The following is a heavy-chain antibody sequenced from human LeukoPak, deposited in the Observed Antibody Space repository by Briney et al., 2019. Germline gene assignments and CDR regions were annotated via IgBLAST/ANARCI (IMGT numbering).Heavy chain of an antibody. CDR2: IIPIFGTA. J-gene: IGHJ4*02. Sequence: GASVKVSCKTSGGTFSSYAISWVRQAPGQGLEWMGGIIPIFGTANYAQKFQGRVTITADESTSTAYMELSSLRSEDTAVYYCARDQDYYDSSGYYFGFDYWGQGTLVTVSS. V-gene: IGHV1-69*13. CDR3: ARDQDYYDSSGYYFGFDY. CDR1: GGTFSSYA. D-gene: IGHD3-22*01.